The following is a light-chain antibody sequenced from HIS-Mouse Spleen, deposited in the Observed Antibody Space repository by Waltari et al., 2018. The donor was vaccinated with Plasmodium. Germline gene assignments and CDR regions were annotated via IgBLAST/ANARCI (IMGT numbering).Light chain of an antibody. CDR1: ALPKKY. V-gene: IGLV3-10*01. CDR2: EDS. J-gene: IGLJ3*02. CDR3: YSTDSSGNHRV. Sequence: SYELTQPPSVSVSPGQTARITCSGDALPKKYAYWNQQKSGQAPVLVIYEDSKRPAGIPERCTGSSSGTMATLTISGAQVEDEADYYCYSTDSSGNHRVFGGGTKLTVL.